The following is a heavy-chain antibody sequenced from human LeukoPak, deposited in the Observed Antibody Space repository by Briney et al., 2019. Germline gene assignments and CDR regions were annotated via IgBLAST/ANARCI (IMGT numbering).Heavy chain of an antibody. CDR3: ARDLRDGYNRWFDP. CDR2: ISSSGSTI. D-gene: IGHD5-24*01. V-gene: IGHV3-48*03. Sequence: PGGSLRLSCAASGFTFSSYEMNWVRKAPGKGLEWVSYISSSGSTIYYADSVKGRFTISRDNAKNSLYLQMNSLRAEDTAVYYCARDLRDGYNRWFDPWGQGTLVTVSS. J-gene: IGHJ5*02. CDR1: GFTFSSYE.